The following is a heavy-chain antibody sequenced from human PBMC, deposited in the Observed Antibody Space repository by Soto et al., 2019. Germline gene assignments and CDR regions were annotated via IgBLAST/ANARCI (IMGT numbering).Heavy chain of an antibody. J-gene: IGHJ6*03. D-gene: IGHD2-21*01. CDR2: ISSSSSYI. CDR1: GFTFSSYS. CDR3: ARVVTGPYYYYIDV. V-gene: IGHV3-21*01. Sequence: GGSLRLSCAASGFTFSSYSMNWVRQAPGKGLEWVSSISSSSSYIYYADSVKGRFTISRDNAKNSLYLQMNSLRAEDTAVYYCARVVTGPYYYYIDVWGKGTTVTVSS.